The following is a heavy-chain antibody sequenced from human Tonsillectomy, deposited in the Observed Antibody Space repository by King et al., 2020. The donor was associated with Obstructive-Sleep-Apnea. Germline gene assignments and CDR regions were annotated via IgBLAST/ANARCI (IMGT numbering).Heavy chain of an antibody. CDR3: ARDIYGDYDPTFDY. V-gene: IGHV1-2*04. J-gene: IGHJ4*02. D-gene: IGHD4-17*01. Sequence: QLVQSGAEVKKPGASVKVSCKALGYTFTGYYIHWVRQAPGQGLEWMGWINPNSGGTNYAQKFQGWVTMTRDTSISTAYMELSRLRSDDTAVYYWARDIYGDYDPTFDYWGQGTLVTVSS. CDR2: INPNSGGT. CDR1: GYTFTGYY.